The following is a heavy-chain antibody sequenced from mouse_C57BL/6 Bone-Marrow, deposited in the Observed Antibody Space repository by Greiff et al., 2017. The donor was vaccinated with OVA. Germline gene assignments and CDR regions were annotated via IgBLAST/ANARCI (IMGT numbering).Heavy chain of an antibody. J-gene: IGHJ2*01. CDR3: ARWGLITTVVAPYFDY. Sequence: EVKLVESGGGLVQPGGSLSLSCAASGFSFTDYYMSWVRQPPGKALEWLGFIRNKANGYTTEYSASVQGRFTISSDNSQSILYLQMNALRAEDSATYYCARWGLITTVVAPYFDYWGQGTTLTVSS. CDR2: IRNKANGYTT. V-gene: IGHV7-3*01. D-gene: IGHD1-1*01. CDR1: GFSFTDYY.